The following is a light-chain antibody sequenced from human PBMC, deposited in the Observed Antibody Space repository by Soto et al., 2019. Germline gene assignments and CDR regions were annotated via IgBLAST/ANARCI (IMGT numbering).Light chain of an antibody. CDR3: LKYTKDAPGT. J-gene: IGKJ1*01. CDR2: YVS. V-gene: IGKV1-27*01. CDR1: QDIGQY. Sequence: DIQMTQSPSSLSASVGDRVTLTCRASQDIGQYLAWYQQRPGKVPKLLIYYVSNLQSGVPSRFSGSGSGTEFNLSISSLQPEDVATYYCLKYTKDAPGTFGQGTKVEI.